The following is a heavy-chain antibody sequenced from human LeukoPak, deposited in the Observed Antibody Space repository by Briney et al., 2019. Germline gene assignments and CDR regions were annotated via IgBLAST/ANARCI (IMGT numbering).Heavy chain of an antibody. Sequence: GRSLRPSCAASGFTFSSYSMNWVRLAPGKGLECVTSISSSSSYTYYADSLKGRFTNSRDNAKNSLYLQMNSLRAEYTAVYYCASESTPGYWGQGTLVSVSS. V-gene: IGHV3-21*01. D-gene: IGHD2-15*01. J-gene: IGHJ4*02. CDR3: ASESTPGY. CDR2: ISSSSSYT. CDR1: GFTFSSYS.